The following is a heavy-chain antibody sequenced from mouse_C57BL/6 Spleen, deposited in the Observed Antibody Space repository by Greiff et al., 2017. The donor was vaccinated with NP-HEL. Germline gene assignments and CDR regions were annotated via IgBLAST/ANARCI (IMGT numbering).Heavy chain of an antibody. D-gene: IGHD1-1*01. CDR2: INPSTGGT. CDR1: GYSFTGYY. Sequence: VQLQQSGPELVKPGASVKISCKASGYSFTGYYMNWVKQSPEKSLEWIGEINPSTGGTTYNQKFKAKATLTVDKSSSTAYMQLKSLTSEDSAVYYCARRITTVVDWYFDVWGTGTTGTVSS. CDR3: ARRITTVVDWYFDV. V-gene: IGHV1-42*01. J-gene: IGHJ1*03.